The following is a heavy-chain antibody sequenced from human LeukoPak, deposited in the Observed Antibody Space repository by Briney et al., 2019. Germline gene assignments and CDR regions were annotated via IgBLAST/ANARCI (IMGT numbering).Heavy chain of an antibody. D-gene: IGHD2-15*01. CDR2: IDPSDSYT. Sequence: GESLRISCKGSGYSFTSYWISWVRQMPGKGLEWKGRIDPSDSYTNYSPSFQGHVTISADKSISTAYLQWSSLKASDTAMYYCARERAGGYCSGGSCPNWFDPWGQGTLVTVSS. CDR1: GYSFTSYW. V-gene: IGHV5-10-1*01. CDR3: ARERAGGYCSGGSCPNWFDP. J-gene: IGHJ5*02.